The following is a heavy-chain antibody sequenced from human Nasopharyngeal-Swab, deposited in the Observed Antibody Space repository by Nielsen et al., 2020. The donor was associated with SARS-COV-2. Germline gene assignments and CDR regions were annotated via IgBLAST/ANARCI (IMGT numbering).Heavy chain of an antibody. V-gene: IGHV3-33*01. D-gene: IGHD3-10*01. CDR2: IWYDGSNK. Sequence: GESLKISCAASGFTFSTFGMHWVRQAPGKGLEWVAVIWYDGSNKYYADSVKGRFTISRDNSKNTLYLQMSSLRSEDTAVYYCARDLGWFGGPRGMDVWGQGTTVTVSS. CDR3: ARDLGWFGGPRGMDV. CDR1: GFTFSTFG. J-gene: IGHJ6*02.